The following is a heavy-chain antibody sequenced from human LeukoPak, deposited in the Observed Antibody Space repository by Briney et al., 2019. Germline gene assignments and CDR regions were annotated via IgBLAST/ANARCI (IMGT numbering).Heavy chain of an antibody. J-gene: IGHJ4*02. CDR3: ARTPLGYCSGGSCYEVRYFDY. V-gene: IGHV4-34*01. D-gene: IGHD2-15*01. Sequence: PSETLSLTCAVYGGSFSGYYWSWIRQPPGKGLEWIGEINHSGSTNYNPSLKSRVTISVDTSKNQFSPKLSSVTAADTAVYYCARTPLGYCSGGSCYEVRYFDYWGQGTLVTVSS. CDR2: INHSGST. CDR1: GGSFSGYY.